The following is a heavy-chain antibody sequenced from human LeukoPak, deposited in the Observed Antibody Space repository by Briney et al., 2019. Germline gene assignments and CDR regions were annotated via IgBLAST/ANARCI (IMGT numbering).Heavy chain of an antibody. D-gene: IGHD5-18*01. CDR2: IRYDGSNK. V-gene: IGHV3-30*02. CDR3: ARRVYTAMVFDY. J-gene: IGHJ4*02. CDR1: GFTFSSYG. Sequence: PGGSLRLSCAASGFTFSSYGMHWVRQAPGKGLEWVAFIRYDGSNKYYADSVKGRFTISRDNSKNTLYLQMNSLRSEDTAVYYYARRVYTAMVFDYWGQGTLVTVSS.